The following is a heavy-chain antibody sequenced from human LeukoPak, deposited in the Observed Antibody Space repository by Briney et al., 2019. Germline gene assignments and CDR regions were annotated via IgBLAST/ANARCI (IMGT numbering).Heavy chain of an antibody. V-gene: IGHV5-51*01. J-gene: IGHJ4*02. CDR3: ARAAPGGDGGLDY. Sequence: KVSCKASGYTFTSYWIGWVRQMPGKGLEWMGIIYPGDSDTRYSPSFQGQVTISADKSISTAYLQWSSLKASDTAMYYCARAAPGGDGGLDYWGQGTLVTVSS. D-gene: IGHD2-21*02. CDR1: GYTFTSYW. CDR2: IYPGDSDT.